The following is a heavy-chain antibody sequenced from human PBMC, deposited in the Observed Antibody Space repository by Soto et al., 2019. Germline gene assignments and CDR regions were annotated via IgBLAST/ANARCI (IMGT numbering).Heavy chain of an antibody. CDR1: GYNFMPYG. Sequence: QVQLVQSGAEVKKPGASVKVSCKASGYNFMPYGVNWVRQAPGQGLEWMGWISPWKGNTNYAQKFQGRVTITADESTSTAYMELSSLRSEDTAVYYCARCPYGSGSYLLRRGVMGMDVWGQGTTVTVSS. J-gene: IGHJ6*02. V-gene: IGHV1-18*04. D-gene: IGHD3-10*01. CDR2: ISPWKGNT. CDR3: ARCPYGSGSYLLRRGVMGMDV.